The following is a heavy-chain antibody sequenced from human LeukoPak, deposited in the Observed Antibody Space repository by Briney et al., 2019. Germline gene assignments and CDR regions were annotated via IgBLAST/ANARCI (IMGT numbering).Heavy chain of an antibody. D-gene: IGHD1-26*01. CDR3: ARVGATSFPDY. CDR2: IYYSGST. Sequence: PSETLSPTCTVSGGSISSSSYYWSWIRQPPGKGLEWIGYIYYSGSTNYNPSLKSRVTISVDTSKNQFSLKLSSVTAADTAAYYCARVGATSFPDYWGQGTLVTVSS. J-gene: IGHJ4*02. V-gene: IGHV4-61*05. CDR1: GGSISSSSYY.